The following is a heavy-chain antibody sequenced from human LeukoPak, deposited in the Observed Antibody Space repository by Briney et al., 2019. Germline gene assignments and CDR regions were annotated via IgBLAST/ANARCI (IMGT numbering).Heavy chain of an antibody. J-gene: IGHJ5*02. V-gene: IGHV4-59*13. CDR1: GGSISSYY. CDR3: VGKIAAGSLTP. Sequence: SETLSLTCSVSGGSISSYYWTWVRQPPGKRLEWLGYIYSTGSTNYNPSLKSQIAMSVDTSKNQIYLNLTPVSAVDTAVYFCVGKIAAGSLTPWGQGTLVTVSS. CDR2: IYSTGST. D-gene: IGHD6-13*01.